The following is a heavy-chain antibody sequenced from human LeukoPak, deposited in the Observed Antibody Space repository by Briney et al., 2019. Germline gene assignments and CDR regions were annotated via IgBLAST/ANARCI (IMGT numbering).Heavy chain of an antibody. CDR2: INHSGST. J-gene: IGHJ6*03. CDR1: GGSISSGSYY. Sequence: PSETLSLTCTVSGGSISSGSYYWSWIRQPPGKGLEWIGEINHSGSTNYNPSLKSRVTISVDTSKNQFSLKLSSVTAADTAVYYCARERRSIVVVPAASPAAYYMDVWGKGTTVTVSS. CDR3: ARERRSIVVVPAASPAAYYMDV. D-gene: IGHD2-2*01. V-gene: IGHV4-39*07.